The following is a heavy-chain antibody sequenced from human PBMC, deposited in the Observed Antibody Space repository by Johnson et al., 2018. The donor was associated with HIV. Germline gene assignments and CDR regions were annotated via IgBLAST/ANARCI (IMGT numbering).Heavy chain of an antibody. CDR1: GFTFSSYG. V-gene: IGHV3-30*18. Sequence: QVQLVESGGGVVQPGRSLRLSCAASGFTFSSYGMHWVRQAPGQGLEWVAVLSYDGSNKYYADSVLGRFNISRDNSKNTLYLQMNSLRAEDTAVYYCAKGLGRAAAGTRNAFDIWGQGTMVTVSS. J-gene: IGHJ3*02. CDR2: LSYDGSNK. CDR3: AKGLGRAAAGTRNAFDI. D-gene: IGHD6-13*01.